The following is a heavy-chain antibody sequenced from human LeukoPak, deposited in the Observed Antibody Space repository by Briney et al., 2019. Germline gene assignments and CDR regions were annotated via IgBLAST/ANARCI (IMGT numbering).Heavy chain of an antibody. D-gene: IGHD4-23*01. Sequence: SQTLSLTCTVSGGSISSGDYYWSWIRQPPGKGLEWIGCIYYSGSTYYNPSLKSRVTISVDTSKNQFSLKLSSVTAADTAVYYCARGTTVAYYFDYWGQGTLVTVSS. CDR1: GGSISSGDYY. V-gene: IGHV4-30-4*08. CDR3: ARGTTVAYYFDY. J-gene: IGHJ4*02. CDR2: IYYSGST.